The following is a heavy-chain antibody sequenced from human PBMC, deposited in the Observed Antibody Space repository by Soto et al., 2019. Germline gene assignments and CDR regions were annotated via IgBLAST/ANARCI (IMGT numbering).Heavy chain of an antibody. CDR2: INRDGSST. J-gene: IGHJ6*02. D-gene: IGHD6-19*01. V-gene: IGHV3-74*01. CDR3: ATGSSGWYEYFYGMDI. Sequence: GGSLRLSCAASGFTLSNYWIHWVRQAPGKGLVWVSRINRDGSSTNYADSAKGRFTVSRDNAKNTLYLQMNSLRAEDTAVYYCATGSSGWYEYFYGMDISGQGTTVTVSS. CDR1: GFTLSNYW.